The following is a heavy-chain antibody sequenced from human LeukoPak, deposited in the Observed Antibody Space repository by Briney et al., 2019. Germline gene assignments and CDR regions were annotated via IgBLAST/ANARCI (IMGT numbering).Heavy chain of an antibody. CDR1: GFSFSSFS. CDR3: ARELSAARSYYFDY. Sequence: PGGSLRLSCAASGFSFSSFSMNWVRQAPGKGLEWVSFISSGSSYIYYADSLKGRFTISRDNAKSSMYLQINSLRAEDTAVYYCARELSAARSYYFDYWGQGTLVTVSS. V-gene: IGHV3-21*01. J-gene: IGHJ4*02. D-gene: IGHD3-10*01. CDR2: ISSGSSYI.